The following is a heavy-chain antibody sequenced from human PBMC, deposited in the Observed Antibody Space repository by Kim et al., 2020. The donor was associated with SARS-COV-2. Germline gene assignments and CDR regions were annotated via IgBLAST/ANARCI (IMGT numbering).Heavy chain of an antibody. V-gene: IGHV3-30*18. J-gene: IGHJ4*02. CDR2: ISYDGSVK. Sequence: GGSLRLSCAASGFTFSTYDMHWVRQAPGKGLEWVAVISYDGSVKYYADSVKGRFTISRDNSKNTLYLQMNSLRAEDTAVYFCAKVIAAPTQLFDYWGQGT. D-gene: IGHD6-13*01. CDR1: GFTFSTYD. CDR3: AKVIAAPTQLFDY.